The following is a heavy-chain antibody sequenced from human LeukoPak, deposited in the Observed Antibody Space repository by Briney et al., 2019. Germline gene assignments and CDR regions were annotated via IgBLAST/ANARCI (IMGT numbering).Heavy chain of an antibody. V-gene: IGHV4-59*08. J-gene: IGHJ4*02. CDR1: GGSISSYY. CDR3: ATQILLCHYY. D-gene: IGHD2/OR15-2a*01. Sequence: SETLSLTCTVSGGSISSYYWSWIRQPPGKGLEWIGYIYYSGSTNYNPSLKSRATISVDTSRSQFSLNLSSVTAADTAVYYCATQILLCHYYWGQGTLVTVSS. CDR2: IYYSGST.